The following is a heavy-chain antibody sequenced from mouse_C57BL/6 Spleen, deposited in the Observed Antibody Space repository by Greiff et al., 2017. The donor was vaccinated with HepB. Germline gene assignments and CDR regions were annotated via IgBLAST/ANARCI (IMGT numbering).Heavy chain of an antibody. CDR3: ASERGADDSYAMDY. CDR1: GFTFSSYA. D-gene: IGHD3-3*01. V-gene: IGHV5-4*03. Sequence: EVMLVESGGGLVKPGGSLKLSCAASGFTFSSYAMSWVRQTPEKRLEWVATISDGGSYTYYPDNVKGRFTISRDNAQNNLYLQMSHLKSEDTAMYYCASERGADDSYAMDYWGQGTSVTVSS. J-gene: IGHJ4*01. CDR2: ISDGGSYT.